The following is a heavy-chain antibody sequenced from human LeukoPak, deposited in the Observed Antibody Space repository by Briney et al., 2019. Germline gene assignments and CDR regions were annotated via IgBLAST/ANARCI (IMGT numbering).Heavy chain of an antibody. CDR2: TYYRSKWYN. D-gene: IGHD6-13*01. CDR1: GDSVSSNSAA. J-gene: IGHJ4*02. V-gene: IGHV6-1*01. CDR3: ARVVHAYTAAAGSSPDY. Sequence: SQTLSLTCAISGDSVSSNSAAWNWIRQSPSRGLEWLGRTYYRSKWYNDYAVSVKSRITINPDTSKNQFSLQLNSVTPEDTAVYYCARVVHAYTAAAGSSPDYWGQGTLVTVSS.